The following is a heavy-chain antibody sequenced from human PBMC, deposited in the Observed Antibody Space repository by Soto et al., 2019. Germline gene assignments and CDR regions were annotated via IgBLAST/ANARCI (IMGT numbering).Heavy chain of an antibody. V-gene: IGHV3-11*01. CDR3: ARAPVGSSWYVRAPFDF. Sequence: PGGSPRLSCAASGFTFSDSYMSWFCKATGKGLEWVSYISSSGSTIYYADSVKGRFTISRDNAKNSLYLQMNSLRAEDTAVYYCARAPVGSSWYVRAPFDFWGQGTLVTVSS. CDR2: ISSSGSTI. CDR1: GFTFSDSY. J-gene: IGHJ4*02. D-gene: IGHD6-13*01.